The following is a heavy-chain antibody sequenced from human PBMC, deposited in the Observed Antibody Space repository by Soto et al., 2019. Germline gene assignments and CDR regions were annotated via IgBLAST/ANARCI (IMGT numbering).Heavy chain of an antibody. D-gene: IGHD6-13*01. V-gene: IGHV3-48*01. J-gene: IGHJ4*02. CDR2: ISSATTTI. CDR3: ARGIAAAGPKLDY. CDR1: GFTFSSYS. Sequence: EVQLVESGGGLVQPGGSLRLSCAASGFTFSSYSMNWVRQAPGKGLEWVSYISSATTTIYYADSVKGRFTIPRDNAKNSRYLQMNSLRADDTAVYYCARGIAAAGPKLDYWGQGTLVTVSS.